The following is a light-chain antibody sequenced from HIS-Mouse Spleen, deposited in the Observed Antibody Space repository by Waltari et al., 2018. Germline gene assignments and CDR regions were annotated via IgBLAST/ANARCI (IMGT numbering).Light chain of an antibody. J-gene: IGLJ2*01. CDR3: QVWDSSSDHVV. CDR1: NIGSKS. CDR2: DDS. Sequence: SYVLTQPPSVSVAPGKTARITCGGHNIGSKSVHWYQQKPGQAPVLVVYDDSDRPAGIPERFPGANSGNPATLTISRVEAGDEADYYCQVWDSSSDHVVFGGGTKLTVL. V-gene: IGLV3-21*03.